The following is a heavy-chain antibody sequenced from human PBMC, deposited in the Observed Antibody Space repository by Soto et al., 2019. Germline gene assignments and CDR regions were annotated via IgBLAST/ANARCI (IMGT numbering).Heavy chain of an antibody. CDR1: GGSISSTNCY. V-gene: IGHV4-39*07. CDR2: IYYSGGT. CDR3: ARGKMVVNYFDY. J-gene: IGHJ4*02. Sequence: SETLSLTCAVSGGSISSTNCYWGWIRQPPGKGLEWIGSIYYSGGTYYNPSLKSRATISVDTSKNQFSLKLSSVTAADTAVYYCARGKMVVNYFDYWGQGTLVTVSS. D-gene: IGHD2-15*01.